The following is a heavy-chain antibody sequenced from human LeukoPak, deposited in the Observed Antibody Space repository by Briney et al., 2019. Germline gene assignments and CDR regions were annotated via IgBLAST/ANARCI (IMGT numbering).Heavy chain of an antibody. Sequence: QPGGSLRLSXAASGFTFSSYAMSWVRQSPGKGLEWVSAISGSGGSTYYADSVKGRFTISRDNSKNTLYLQMNSLRAEDTAVYYCAKDLVRLAAAGTWDYWGQGTLVTVSS. CDR1: GFTFSSYA. CDR3: AKDLVRLAAAGTWDY. D-gene: IGHD6-13*01. J-gene: IGHJ4*02. CDR2: ISGSGGST. V-gene: IGHV3-23*01.